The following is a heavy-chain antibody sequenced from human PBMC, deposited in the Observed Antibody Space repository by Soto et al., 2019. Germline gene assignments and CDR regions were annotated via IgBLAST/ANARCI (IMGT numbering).Heavy chain of an antibody. Sequence: QVQLVESGGGMVQAGTSLRLSCTGSGFTFNSLSLHWVRQGPDKGLEWVAVVSFDGKVTYYADSVKGRVTVSRDNSKNTISLQANSLRAEITAVSYCAREPYGDSQYFDYWGQGTPVTVSS. CDR2: VSFDGKVT. D-gene: IGHD2-21*02. CDR3: AREPYGDSQYFDY. V-gene: IGHV3-30*04. CDR1: GFTFNSLS. J-gene: IGHJ4*02.